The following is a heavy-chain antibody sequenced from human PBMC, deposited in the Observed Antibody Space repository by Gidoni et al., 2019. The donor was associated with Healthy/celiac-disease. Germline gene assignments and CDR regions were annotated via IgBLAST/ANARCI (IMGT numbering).Heavy chain of an antibody. Sequence: QVQLLQSGAEVKKPGASVKVSCKASGYPFTSYYMHWVRQAPGQGLEWMGIINPSGGSTSYAQKFQGRVTMTRDTSTSTVYMELSSLRSEDTTVYYCARALPSSSRQIGDYYGMDVWGQGTTVTVSS. J-gene: IGHJ6*02. D-gene: IGHD6-13*01. CDR3: ARALPSSSRQIGDYYGMDV. V-gene: IGHV1-46*01. CDR1: GYPFTSYY. CDR2: INPSGGST.